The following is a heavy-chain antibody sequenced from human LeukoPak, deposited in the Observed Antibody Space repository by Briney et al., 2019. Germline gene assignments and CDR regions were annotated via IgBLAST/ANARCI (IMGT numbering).Heavy chain of an antibody. J-gene: IGHJ3*02. D-gene: IGHD6-19*01. CDR3: ATKPGIAVAGPYDAFDI. V-gene: IGHV1-24*01. CDR2: FDPEDGET. Sequence: ASVKVSCKVSGYTLTELSMHWVRQAPGKGLEWMGGFDPEDGETIYAQKFQGRVTKTEDTSTDTAYMELSSLRSEDTAVYYCATKPGIAVAGPYDAFDIWGQGTMVTVSS. CDR1: GYTLTELS.